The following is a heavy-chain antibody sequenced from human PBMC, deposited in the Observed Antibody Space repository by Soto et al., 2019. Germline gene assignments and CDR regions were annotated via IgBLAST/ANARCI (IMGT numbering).Heavy chain of an antibody. CDR1: GFTFTTYG. D-gene: IGHD1-26*01. J-gene: IGHJ4*02. CDR3: AKERTYSVASGFDY. CDR2: ISYDGSHA. Sequence: QVPLVDSGGGVVQPGRSLRLSCAASGFTFTTYGMHWVRRAPGKGLEWVAVISYDGSHAYYADSVKGRFTISRDNSKNTLYLQINSLGAEDTACYYCAKERTYSVASGFDYWGRGTLVTVSS. V-gene: IGHV3-30*18.